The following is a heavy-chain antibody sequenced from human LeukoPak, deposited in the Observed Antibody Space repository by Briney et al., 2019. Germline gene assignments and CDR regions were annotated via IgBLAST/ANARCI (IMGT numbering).Heavy chain of an antibody. CDR1: GFSVSNNY. V-gene: IGHV3-66*01. Sequence: GGSLRLSCAASGFSVSNNYMSWVRQAPGKGLEWVSVIYSGGSTFYADSVKGRFTISRDNSKNTLYLQMNSLRAEDTAVYYCTSDSYSPEYFQHWGQGTLVTVSS. CDR3: TSDSYSPEYFQH. J-gene: IGHJ1*01. CDR2: IYSGGST. D-gene: IGHD2-15*01.